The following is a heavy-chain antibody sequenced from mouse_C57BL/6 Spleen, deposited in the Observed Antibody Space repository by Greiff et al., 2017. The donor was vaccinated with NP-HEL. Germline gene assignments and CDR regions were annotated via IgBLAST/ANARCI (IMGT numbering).Heavy chain of an antibody. CDR2: IHPNSGST. D-gene: IGHD2-3*01. Sequence: QVQLQQPGAELVKPGASVKLSCKASGYTFTSYWMHWVKQRPGQGLEWIGMIHPNSGSTNYHEKFKSKATMTVDKSSSTAYMQLSSLTSEDSAVYYSAILYDGYYMDYGGQGTSVTVSS. V-gene: IGHV1-64*01. CDR3: AILYDGYYMDY. CDR1: GYTFTSYW. J-gene: IGHJ4*01.